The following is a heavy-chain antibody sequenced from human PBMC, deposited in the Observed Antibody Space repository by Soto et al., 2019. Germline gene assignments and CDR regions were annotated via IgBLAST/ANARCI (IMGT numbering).Heavy chain of an antibody. Sequence: GGSLRLSCAASGFTFSSHWMTWVRQAPGKGLEWVANIKQDGSEKSYVDSVKGRFTISRDNAKNSLFLQMNSLRAEDTAVYYCARISGTMGGAFDIWGQGTMVTVSS. V-gene: IGHV3-7*05. J-gene: IGHJ3*02. CDR2: IKQDGSEK. CDR3: ARISGTMGGAFDI. D-gene: IGHD1-7*01. CDR1: GFTFSSHW.